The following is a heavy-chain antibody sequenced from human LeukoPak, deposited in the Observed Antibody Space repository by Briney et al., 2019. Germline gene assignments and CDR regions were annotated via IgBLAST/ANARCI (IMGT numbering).Heavy chain of an antibody. CDR1: GYTFTSYG. Sequence: SVKVSCKASGYTFTSYGISWVRQAPGQGLEWMGWISAYNGSTNYAQKLQGRVTMTTDTSTSTAYMELRSLRSDDTAVYYCARAPSCSSTSCYIYYYYYMDVWGKGTTVTVSS. CDR2: ISAYNGST. V-gene: IGHV1-18*01. J-gene: IGHJ6*03. D-gene: IGHD2-2*02. CDR3: ARAPSCSSTSCYIYYYYYMDV.